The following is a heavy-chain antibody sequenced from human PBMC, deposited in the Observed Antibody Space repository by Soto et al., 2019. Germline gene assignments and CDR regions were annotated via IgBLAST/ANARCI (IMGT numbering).Heavy chain of an antibody. CDR3: ARDGLRQRGELFRYHNWFDP. J-gene: IGHJ5*02. D-gene: IGHD3-10*01. CDR2: IYYSGST. V-gene: IGHV4-30-4*01. Sequence: PSETLSLTCTVSGGSISSGDYYWSWIRQPPGKGLEWIGYIYYSGSTYYNPSLKSRVTISVDTSKNQFSLKLSSVTAADTAVYYCARDGLRQRGELFRYHNWFDPWGQGTLVTVSS. CDR1: GGSISSGDYY.